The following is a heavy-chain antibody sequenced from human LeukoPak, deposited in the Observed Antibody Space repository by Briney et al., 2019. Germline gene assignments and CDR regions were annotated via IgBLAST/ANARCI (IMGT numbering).Heavy chain of an antibody. Sequence: GGSLRLSCAASGFTFSSSSMNWVRQAPGKGLEWVSYISSTSTTIFYADSVKGRFTISRDNAKNSLYLQMNSLRAEDTAVYYCARDRLIGGRFGELSNWGQGTLVTVSS. CDR1: GFTFSSSS. CDR2: ISSTSTTI. V-gene: IGHV3-48*04. J-gene: IGHJ4*02. D-gene: IGHD3-10*01. CDR3: ARDRLIGGRFGELSN.